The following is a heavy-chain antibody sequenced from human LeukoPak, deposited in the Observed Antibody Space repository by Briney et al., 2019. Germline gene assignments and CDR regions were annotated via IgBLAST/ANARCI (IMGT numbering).Heavy chain of an antibody. CDR1: GRSFSRYY. V-gene: IGHV4-34*01. CDR2: INHSGRT. J-gene: IGHJ6*03. CDR3: ARQAGYSSSWYIYYYYYMDV. D-gene: IGHD6-13*01. Sequence: KPSETLSLTCAVYGRSFSRYYWRWIRHPPGKGLEWIGEINHSGRTNYHPPLKSRVTISVDTSKNQFSLKLSSVTAADTAVYYCARQAGYSSSWYIYYYYYMDVWGKGTTVTISS.